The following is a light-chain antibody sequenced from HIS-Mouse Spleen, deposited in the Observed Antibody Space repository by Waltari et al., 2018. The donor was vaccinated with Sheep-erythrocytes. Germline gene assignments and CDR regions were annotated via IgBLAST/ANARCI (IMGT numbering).Light chain of an antibody. CDR2: DDS. CDR1: NIGSKS. V-gene: IGLV3-21*02. J-gene: IGLJ1*01. CDR3: QVWDSSSDHPYV. Sequence: SYVLTQPPSVSVAPGQTARITCGGNNIGSKSVHWYQQKPGEAPVLVGYDDSDRPSGIPERFSGSNSGDTATLTISRVEAGDEADYYCQVWDSSSDHPYVFGTGTKVTVL.